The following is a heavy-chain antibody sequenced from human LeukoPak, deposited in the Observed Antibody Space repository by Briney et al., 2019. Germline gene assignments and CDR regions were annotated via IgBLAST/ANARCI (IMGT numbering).Heavy chain of an antibody. CDR1: GFTFNSYA. CDR3: AKGMVPDPYYYYGMDV. J-gene: IGHJ6*02. Sequence: PGASLRLSCAASGFTFNSYAMSWVRQAPGKGLEWVSAISGSGGSTYYADSVKGRFTISRDNSKNTLYLQMNSLRAEDTAVYYCAKGMVPDPYYYYGMDVWGQGTTVTVSS. D-gene: IGHD3-10*01. CDR2: ISGSGGST. V-gene: IGHV3-23*01.